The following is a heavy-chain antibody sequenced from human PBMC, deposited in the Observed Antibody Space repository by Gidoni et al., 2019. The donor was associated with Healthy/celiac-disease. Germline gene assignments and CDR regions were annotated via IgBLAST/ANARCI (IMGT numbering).Heavy chain of an antibody. CDR1: GFTFSSYS. CDR3: AGLGGSTVKTAGGDY. J-gene: IGHJ4*02. V-gene: IGHV3-21*01. D-gene: IGHD4-17*01. Sequence: EVQLVESGGGLVKPGGSLRLSCAASGFTFSSYSMNWVRQAPGKGLEWVSSISSSSSYIYYADSVKGRFTISRDNAKNSLYLQMNSLRAEDTAVYYCAGLGGSTVKTAGGDYWGQGTLVTVSS. CDR2: ISSSSSYI.